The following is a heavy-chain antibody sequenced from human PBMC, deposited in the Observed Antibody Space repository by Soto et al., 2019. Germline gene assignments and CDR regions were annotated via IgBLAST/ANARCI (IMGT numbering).Heavy chain of an antibody. J-gene: IGHJ6*02. CDR2: IYPGDSDT. CDR3: ARHKRRYCSGGSCYSGVRGMDV. Sequence: GESLKISCKGSGYSFTSYWIGWVRQMPGKGLEWMGIIYPGDSDTRYSPSFQGQVTISADKSISTAYLQWSSLKASDTAMYYCARHKRRYCSGGSCYSGVRGMDVWGQGTTVTV. CDR1: GYSFTSYW. D-gene: IGHD2-15*01. V-gene: IGHV5-51*01.